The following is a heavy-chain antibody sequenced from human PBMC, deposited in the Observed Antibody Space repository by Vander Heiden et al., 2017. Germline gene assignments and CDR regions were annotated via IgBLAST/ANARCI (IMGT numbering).Heavy chain of an antibody. Sequence: EVQLLESGGGLVQPGGSLRLSCEASEFTFHAYAINWVRQAPGKGLEWVSSISVSGSTTYYADSVKGRFTISRDNSKNTVYLQMTSLRGGDTAVYYCAKAARPTMVRGGYFDHWGQGILVTVSS. J-gene: IGHJ4*02. D-gene: IGHD3-10*01. CDR1: EFTFHAYA. CDR2: ISVSGSTT. V-gene: IGHV3-23*01. CDR3: AKAARPTMVRGGYFDH.